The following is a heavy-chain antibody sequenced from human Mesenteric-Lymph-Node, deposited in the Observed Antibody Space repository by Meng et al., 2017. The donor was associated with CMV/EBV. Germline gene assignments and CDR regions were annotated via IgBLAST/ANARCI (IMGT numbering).Heavy chain of an antibody. Sequence: CAVYGGSFSGYYWSWIRQPPGKGLEWIGEINHSGSTNYNPSLKSRVTISVDTSKNQFSLKLSSVTAADTAVYYCATSGSSSSGPLDYWGQGTLVTVSS. CDR1: GGSFSGYY. V-gene: IGHV4-34*01. J-gene: IGHJ4*02. CDR3: ATSGSSSSGPLDY. D-gene: IGHD6-6*01. CDR2: INHSGST.